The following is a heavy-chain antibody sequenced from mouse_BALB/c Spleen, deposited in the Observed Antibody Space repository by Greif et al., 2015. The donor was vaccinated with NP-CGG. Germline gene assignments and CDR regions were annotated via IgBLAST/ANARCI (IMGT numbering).Heavy chain of an antibody. Sequence: EVKLVESGAELVKPGASVKLSCTASGFNIKDTYMHWVKQRPEQGLEWIGRIDPANGNTKYDPKFQGKATITADTSSNTAYLQLSSLTSEDTAVYYCARASFHYYGSYAMDYWGQGTSVTVSS. CDR2: IDPANGNT. CDR1: GFNIKDTY. D-gene: IGHD1-2*01. J-gene: IGHJ4*01. CDR3: ARASFHYYGSYAMDY. V-gene: IGHV14-3*02.